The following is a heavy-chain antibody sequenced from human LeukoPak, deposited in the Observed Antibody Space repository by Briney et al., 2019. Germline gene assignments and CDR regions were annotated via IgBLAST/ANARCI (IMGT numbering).Heavy chain of an antibody. Sequence: GGSLRLSCAASGFTFSGSAMHWVRQASGKGLEWVGRIRSKANSYATAYAASVKGRFTISRDDSKNTAYLQMNSLKTEDTAVYYCTRQVGYYGSGSYSTTYYYYGMDVWGQGTTVTVSS. CDR1: GFTFSGSA. V-gene: IGHV3-73*01. CDR2: IRSKANSYAT. D-gene: IGHD3-10*01. CDR3: TRQVGYYGSGSYSTTYYYYGMDV. J-gene: IGHJ6*02.